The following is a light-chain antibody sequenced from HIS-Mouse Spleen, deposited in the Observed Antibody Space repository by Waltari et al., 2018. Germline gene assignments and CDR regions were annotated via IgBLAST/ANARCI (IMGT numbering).Light chain of an antibody. Sequence: SYELTQPPSVSVSPGQTASITCPGDKLGDNYSGWYQQKPGQSPVLVIYQDSKRPSGIPERFSGSNSGNTATLTISGTQAMDEADYYCQAWDSSTAVVFGGGTKLTVL. J-gene: IGLJ2*01. CDR1: KLGDNY. CDR3: QAWDSSTAVV. CDR2: QDS. V-gene: IGLV3-1*01.